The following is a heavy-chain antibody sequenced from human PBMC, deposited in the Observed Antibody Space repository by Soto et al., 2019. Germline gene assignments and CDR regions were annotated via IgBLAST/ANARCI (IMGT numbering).Heavy chain of an antibody. CDR2: IYYSGST. V-gene: IGHV4-39*01. CDR3: ARHARYCSGGSCYHFDY. J-gene: IGHJ4*02. CDR1: GGSVSSGSYY. Sequence: PSETLSLTCTVSGGSVSSGSYYWGWIRQPPGKGLEWIGSIYYSGSTYYNPSLKSRVTISVDTSKNQFSLKLSSVTAADTAVYYCARHARYCSGGSCYHFDYWGQGTLVTVSS. D-gene: IGHD2-15*01.